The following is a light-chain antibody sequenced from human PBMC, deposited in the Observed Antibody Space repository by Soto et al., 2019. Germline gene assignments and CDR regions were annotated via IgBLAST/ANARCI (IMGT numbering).Light chain of an antibody. CDR3: QSYDNSLSGSL. CDR2: GNS. V-gene: IGLV1-40*01. CDR1: SSNIGAGYD. Sequence: QAVVTQPPSVSGAPGQRVTISCTGSSSNIGAGYDVHWYQQLPGTAPKLLMYGNSNRPSGVPDRFSGSKSGTSASLAITGLQAEDEADYYCQSYDNSLSGSLFGTGTKLTVL. J-gene: IGLJ1*01.